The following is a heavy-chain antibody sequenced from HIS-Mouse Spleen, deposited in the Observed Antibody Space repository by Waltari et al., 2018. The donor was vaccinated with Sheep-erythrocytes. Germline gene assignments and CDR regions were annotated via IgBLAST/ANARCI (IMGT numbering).Heavy chain of an antibody. V-gene: IGHV3-21*01. D-gene: IGHD1-1*01. CDR2: ISSSSSYI. Sequence: EVQLVESGGGLVKPGGSLRLSCAASGFPFSSYSMNWFRQAPGKGREWVSSISSSSSYIYYADSVKGRFTISRDNAKNSLYLQMNSLRAEDTAVYYCARDTGTDAFDIWGQGTMVTVSS. J-gene: IGHJ3*02. CDR1: GFPFSSYS. CDR3: ARDTGTDAFDI.